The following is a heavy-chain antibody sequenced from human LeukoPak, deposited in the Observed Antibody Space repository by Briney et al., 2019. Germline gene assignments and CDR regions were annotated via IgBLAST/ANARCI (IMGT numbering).Heavy chain of an antibody. J-gene: IGHJ3*02. CDR3: ARPSGSLDAFDI. CDR2: MNPNSGNT. CDR1: GYTFTSYY. V-gene: IGHV1-8*03. Sequence: ASVKVSCKASGYTFTSYYMHWVRQAPGQGLEWMGWMNPNSGNTGYAQKFQGRVTITRNTSISTAYMELSSLRSEDTAVYYCARPSGSLDAFDIWGQGTMVTVSS. D-gene: IGHD1-26*01.